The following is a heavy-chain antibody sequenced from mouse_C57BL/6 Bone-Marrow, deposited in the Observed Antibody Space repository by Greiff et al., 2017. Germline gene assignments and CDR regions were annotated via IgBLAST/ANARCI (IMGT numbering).Heavy chain of an antibody. CDR2: INPYNGGT. D-gene: IGHD1-1*01. V-gene: IGHV1-19*01. CDR1: GYTFTDYY. J-gene: IGHJ3*01. Sequence: EVQLVESGPVLVKPGASVKMSCKASGYTFTDYYMNWVKQSHGKSLEWIGVINPYNGGTSYNQKFKGKATLTVDKSSSTAYMELNSLTSEDSAVYYCARERAITTVVPSFAYWGQGTLVTVSA. CDR3: ARERAITTVVPSFAY.